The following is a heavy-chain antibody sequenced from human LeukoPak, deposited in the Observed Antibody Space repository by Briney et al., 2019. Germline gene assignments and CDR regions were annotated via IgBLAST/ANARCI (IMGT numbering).Heavy chain of an antibody. CDR1: GGSISSSSYY. Sequence: SETLSLTCTVSGGSISSSSYYWGWIRQPPGKGLEWIGSIYYSGSTYYIPSLKSRVTISVDTSKNQFSLKLSSVTAADTAVYYCAREWVPSRFDPWGQGTLVTVSS. V-gene: IGHV4-39*07. J-gene: IGHJ5*02. CDR2: IYYSGST. CDR3: AREWVPSRFDP. D-gene: IGHD1-1*01.